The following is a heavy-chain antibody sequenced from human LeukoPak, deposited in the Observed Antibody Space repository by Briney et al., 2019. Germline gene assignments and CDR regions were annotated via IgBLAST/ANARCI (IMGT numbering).Heavy chain of an antibody. D-gene: IGHD3-10*02. CDR3: AKYSTMSRSPPDY. Sequence: GGSLRLSCAGSGFTFSTYPMTWVRQAPGKGLEWVSVISPFGDITYYADSVKGRFTVSRDNSRNTLFLQMNSLRADDTAVYHCAKYSTMSRSPPDYWGRGTLVTVSS. J-gene: IGHJ4*02. V-gene: IGHV3-23*01. CDR2: ISPFGDIT. CDR1: GFTFSTYP.